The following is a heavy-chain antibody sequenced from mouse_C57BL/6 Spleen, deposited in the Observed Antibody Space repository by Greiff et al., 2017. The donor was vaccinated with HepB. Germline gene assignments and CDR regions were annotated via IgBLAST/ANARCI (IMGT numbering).Heavy chain of an antibody. V-gene: IGHV1-50*01. J-gene: IGHJ2*01. CDR1: GYTFTSYW. D-gene: IGHD2-13*01. Sequence: VQLQQPGAELVKPGASVKLSCKASGYTFTSYWMQWVKQRPGQGLEWIGEIDPSDSYTNYNQKFKGKATLTVDKSSSTAYMQLSSLTSEDSAVYYCARRVTGFDYWGQGTTLTVSS. CDR3: ARRVTGFDY. CDR2: IDPSDSYT.